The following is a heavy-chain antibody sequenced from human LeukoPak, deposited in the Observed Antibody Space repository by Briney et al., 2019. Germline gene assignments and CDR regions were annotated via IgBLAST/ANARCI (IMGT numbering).Heavy chain of an antibody. CDR3: AKGEDIVVVVAATGPETPYGMDV. CDR2: ISGSGGST. D-gene: IGHD2-15*01. V-gene: IGHV3-23*01. J-gene: IGHJ6*02. CDR1: GFTFSSYA. Sequence: GGSLRLSCAASGFTFSSYAMSWVRQAPGKGLEWVSAISGSGGSTYYADSVKGRFTISRDNSKNTLYLQMNSLRAEDTAVYYCAKGEDIVVVVAATGPETPYGMDVWGQGTTATVSS.